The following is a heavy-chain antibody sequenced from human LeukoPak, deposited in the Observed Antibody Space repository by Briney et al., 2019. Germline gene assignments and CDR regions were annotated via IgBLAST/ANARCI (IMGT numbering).Heavy chain of an antibody. J-gene: IGHJ6*04. V-gene: IGHV3-23*01. CDR1: GFTFSSYA. CDR2: ISGSGGST. CDR3: AKGGYCSSTSCYFGPNYGMDV. D-gene: IGHD2-2*01. Sequence: PGGSLRLSCAASGFTFSSYAMSWVRQAPGKGLEWVSAISGSGGSTYYADSVKGRFTISRDNSKNTLYLQMNSLRAEDTAVYNCAKGGYCSSTSCYFGPNYGMDVWGKGTTVTVSS.